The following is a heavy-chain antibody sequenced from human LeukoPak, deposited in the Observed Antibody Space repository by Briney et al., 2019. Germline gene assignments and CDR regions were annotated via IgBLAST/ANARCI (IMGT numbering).Heavy chain of an antibody. V-gene: IGHV4-59*08. D-gene: IGHD6-19*01. Sequence: SETLSLTCTGAGGSISSYYWSWLRQPPGKGLEWIGYAYHTGSTNYNPSLEKRVTITMDTSKNQFSLKLSSVTAADTAVYYCARLQAPLSAWYTSNEYYFDYWGQGTLVTVSS. CDR3: ARLQAPLSAWYTSNEYYFDY. J-gene: IGHJ4*02. CDR1: GGSISSYY. CDR2: AYHTGST.